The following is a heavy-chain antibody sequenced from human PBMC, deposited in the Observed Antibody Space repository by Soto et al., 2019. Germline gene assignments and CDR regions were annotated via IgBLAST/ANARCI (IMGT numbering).Heavy chain of an antibody. CDR3: ARGRLYDYVWGSYRHNVVRAFDI. Sequence: SETLSLTCAVYGGSFSGYYWSWIRQPPGKGLEWIGEINHSGSTNYNPSLKSRVTISVDTSKNQFSLKLSSVTAADTAVYYCARGRLYDYVWGSYRHNVVRAFDIWGQGTMVT. V-gene: IGHV4-34*01. CDR2: INHSGST. J-gene: IGHJ3*02. CDR1: GGSFSGYY. D-gene: IGHD3-16*02.